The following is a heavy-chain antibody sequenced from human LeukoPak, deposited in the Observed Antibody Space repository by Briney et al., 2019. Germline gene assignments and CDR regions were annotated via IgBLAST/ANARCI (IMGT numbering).Heavy chain of an antibody. D-gene: IGHD1-26*01. Sequence: GRSLRLSCAASGFPFDDKAMHWVRQAPGKGLEWVAGISRNSDSTGYADSVKGRFTISRDNATNSLYLQMSSLRAEDMALYYCVKDIGSGSYRYGGYFDYWGQGTLVTVSS. CDR2: ISRNSDST. J-gene: IGHJ4*02. V-gene: IGHV3-9*03. CDR3: VKDIGSGSYRYGGYFDY. CDR1: GFPFDDKA.